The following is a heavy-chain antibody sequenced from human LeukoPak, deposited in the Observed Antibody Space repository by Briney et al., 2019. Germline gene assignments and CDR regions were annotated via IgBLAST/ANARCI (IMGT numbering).Heavy chain of an antibody. J-gene: IGHJ4*02. Sequence: SETLSLTCAVSGASISDYYWSWVRQTPGKGLEWIGHVHHSVSSNFSPSLKSRVTMSMDTSKSQFSLRLTSVTAADTAVYYCACYSVLGRTFDCWGQGTQVTVSS. CDR3: ACYSVLGRTFDC. V-gene: IGHV4-59*01. CDR2: VHHSVSS. D-gene: IGHD4-11*01. CDR1: GASISDYY.